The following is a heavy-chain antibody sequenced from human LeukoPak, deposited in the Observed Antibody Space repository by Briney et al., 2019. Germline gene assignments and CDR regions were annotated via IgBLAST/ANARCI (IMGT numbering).Heavy chain of an antibody. Sequence: GSLRLSCAASGFTFSSYWMSWVRQPPGKGLEWVANIKQDGSEKYYVDSVKGRFTISRDNAKNSLYLQMNSLRAEDTAVYYCARGASGIQLWFFDPWGQGTLVTVSS. D-gene: IGHD5-18*01. J-gene: IGHJ5*02. CDR3: ARGASGIQLWFFDP. CDR2: IKQDGSEK. V-gene: IGHV3-7*01. CDR1: GFTFSSYW.